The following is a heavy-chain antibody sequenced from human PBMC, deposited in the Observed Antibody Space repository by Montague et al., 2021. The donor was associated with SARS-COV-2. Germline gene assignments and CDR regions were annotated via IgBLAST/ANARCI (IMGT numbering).Heavy chain of an antibody. D-gene: IGHD4-17*01. CDR1: GFTFSSYW. V-gene: IGHV3-74*01. CDR3: ARDRGTQYGDFPYDY. CDR2: INSDGSST. Sequence: SLRLSCAASGFTFSSYWMHWVRQAPGKGLVWASRINSDGSSTSYADSVKGRFTISRDNAKNTLYLQMNSLRAEDTAVYYCARDRGTQYGDFPYDYWGQGTLVTVSS. J-gene: IGHJ4*02.